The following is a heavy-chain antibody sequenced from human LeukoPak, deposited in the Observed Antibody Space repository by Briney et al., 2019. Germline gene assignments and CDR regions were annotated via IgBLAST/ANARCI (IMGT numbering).Heavy chain of an antibody. CDR3: ARREGSGWYYFDY. V-gene: IGHV3-74*01. CDR2: INTDGSTK. D-gene: IGHD6-19*01. CDR1: GFTFSNSW. Sequence: QPGGTLSLSCAASGFTFSNSWMHWVRQAPGQGLVWISLINTDGSTKIYADSVKGRFTISRDNAKNTLYLQMNSLRPEDTAVYYCARREGSGWYYFDYWGQGTLVTVSP. J-gene: IGHJ4*02.